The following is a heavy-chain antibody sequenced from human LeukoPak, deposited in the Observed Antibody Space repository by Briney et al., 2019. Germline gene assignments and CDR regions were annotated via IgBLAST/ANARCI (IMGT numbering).Heavy chain of an antibody. V-gene: IGHV4-4*07. Sequence: SETPSLTCTVSSGSISSYYWSWIRQPAGKGLEWIGRIYTTGGTNYNPSLKSRVTISIDKPKSQFSLKLSSVTAADTAVYYCARGDTVATGLYDYWGQGTLVTVSS. CDR2: IYTTGGT. CDR1: SGSISSYY. J-gene: IGHJ4*02. CDR3: ARGDTVATGLYDY. D-gene: IGHD5-12*01.